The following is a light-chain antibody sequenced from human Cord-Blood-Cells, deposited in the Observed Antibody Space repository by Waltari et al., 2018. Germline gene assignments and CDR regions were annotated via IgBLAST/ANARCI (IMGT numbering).Light chain of an antibody. CDR1: SSDVGSYNL. J-gene: IGLJ3*02. CDR2: ELS. CDR3: CSYAGSSTWV. Sequence: QSALTQPASVSGSPGQSITISCPGTSSDVGSYNLVSWYQQHPGKAPKLMIYELSKRPSGVSNRFSGSKSGNTASLTISGLQAEDEADYYCCSYAGSSTWVFGGGTKLTVL. V-gene: IGLV2-23*02.